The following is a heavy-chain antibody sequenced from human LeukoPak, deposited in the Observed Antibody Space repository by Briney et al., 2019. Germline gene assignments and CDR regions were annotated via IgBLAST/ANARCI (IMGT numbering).Heavy chain of an antibody. CDR2: ISSSSSYI. CDR3: TRPDYGDYDY. V-gene: IGHV3-21*04. D-gene: IGHD4-17*01. CDR1: GFTFSSYS. J-gene: IGHJ4*02. Sequence: GGSLRLSCAASGFTFSSYSMNWVRQAPGKGLEWVSSISSSSSYIYYADSVKGRFTISRDNAKNSLYLQMNSLKTEDTAVYYCTRPDYGDYDYWGQGTLVTVSS.